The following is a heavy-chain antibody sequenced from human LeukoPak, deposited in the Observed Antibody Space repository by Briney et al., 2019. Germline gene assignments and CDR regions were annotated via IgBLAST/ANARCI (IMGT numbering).Heavy chain of an antibody. CDR2: ISWDGGST. J-gene: IGHJ4*02. CDR1: GFTFDDYA. D-gene: IGHD3-3*01. CDR3: AKDIGGAKSREWRGYFDY. Sequence: PGGSLRLSCAASGFTFDDYAMHWVRQAPGKGLEWVSLISWDGGSTYYADSVKGRFTISRDNSKNSLYLQMNSLRAEDTALYYCAKDIGGAKSREWRGYFDYWGQGTLVTVSS. V-gene: IGHV3-43D*03.